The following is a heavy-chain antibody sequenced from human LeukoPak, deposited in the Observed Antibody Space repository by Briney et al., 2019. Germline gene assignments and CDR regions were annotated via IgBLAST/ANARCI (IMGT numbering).Heavy chain of an antibody. V-gene: IGHV3-30-3*01. CDR2: ISYDGSNK. Sequence: GGSLRLSCAASGFTFSSYAMHWVRQAPGKGLEWVAVISYDGSNKYYADSVKGRFTISRDNSKNTLYLQMNSLRAGDTAVYYCAKGWAGYYDILTGYWFDYWGQGTLVTVSS. CDR3: AKGWAGYYDILTGYWFDY. J-gene: IGHJ4*02. D-gene: IGHD3-9*01. CDR1: GFTFSSYA.